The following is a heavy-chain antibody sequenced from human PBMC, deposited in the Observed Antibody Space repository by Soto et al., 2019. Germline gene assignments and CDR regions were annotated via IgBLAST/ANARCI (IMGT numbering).Heavy chain of an antibody. J-gene: IGHJ5*02. CDR2: IIPIFGTA. V-gene: IGHV1-69*13. CDR3: ARDTTTVVTSAYNWFDP. D-gene: IGHD4-17*01. CDR1: GGTFSSYA. Sequence: RASVKVSCKASGGTFSSYAISWVRQAPGQGLEWMGGIIPIFGTANYAQKFQGRVTITADESTSTAYMELSSLRSEDTAVYYCARDTTTVVTSAYNWFDPWGQGTLVTVSS.